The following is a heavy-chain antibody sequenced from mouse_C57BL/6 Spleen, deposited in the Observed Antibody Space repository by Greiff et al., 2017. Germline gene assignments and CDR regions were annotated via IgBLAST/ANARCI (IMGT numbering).Heavy chain of an antibody. CDR3: ARKGYYSSSYDWYFDV. J-gene: IGHJ1*03. CDR1: GYTFTSYW. V-gene: IGHV1-72*01. D-gene: IGHD1-1*01. CDR2: IDPNSGGT. Sequence: VQLQQPGAELVKPGASVKLSCKASGYTFTSYWMHWVKQRPGRGLEWIGRIDPNSGGTKYNEKFKSKATLTVDKPSSTAYMQLSSLTSGDSAVYYGARKGYYSSSYDWYFDVWGTGTTVTVSS.